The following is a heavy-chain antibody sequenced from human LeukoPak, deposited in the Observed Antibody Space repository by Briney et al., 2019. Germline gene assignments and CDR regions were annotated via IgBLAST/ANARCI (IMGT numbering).Heavy chain of an antibody. CDR1: GGSISRTNYY. Sequence: SETLSLTCTVSGGSISRTNYYWGRIRPPPGKGLEWIGSFYNSGSTYYNPSLKRRVTISVDTSKSQFSLKLTSVTAEDTAEYYCGIAPDYWGQGTLVTVAS. CDR2: FYNSGST. J-gene: IGHJ4*02. CDR3: GIAPDY. V-gene: IGHV4-39*01.